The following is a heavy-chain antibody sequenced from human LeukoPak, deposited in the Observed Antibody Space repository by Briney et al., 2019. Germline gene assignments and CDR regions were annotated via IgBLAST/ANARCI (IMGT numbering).Heavy chain of an antibody. V-gene: IGHV3-11*03. CDR2: ISSSSSYT. J-gene: IGHJ4*02. CDR3: ARSLTNLIFDY. Sequence: SGGSLRLSCAASGFTFSDYYMSWIRQAPGKGLEWVSYISSSSSYTNYADSVKGRFTISRDNAKNSLYLQMNSLRAEDTAMYYCARSLTNLIFDYWGQGTLVTVSS. CDR1: GFTFSDYY. D-gene: IGHD4/OR15-4a*01.